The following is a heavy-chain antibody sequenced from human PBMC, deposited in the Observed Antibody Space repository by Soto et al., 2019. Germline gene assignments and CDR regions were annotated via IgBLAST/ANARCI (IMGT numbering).Heavy chain of an antibody. CDR2: ISSSSSVI. CDR1: GFILSDCA. V-gene: IGHV3-48*01. Sequence: EVQLVESGGGLVQPGGPLRLSCATSGFILSDCAMNWVRQAPGKGLEWVSYISSSSSVIDYADSVKGRFTVSRDNARNSLYLQMNSLRAEDTAVYYCARDLSWGSNWYYYMDVWGKWTTVTVSS. J-gene: IGHJ6*03. CDR3: ARDLSWGSNWYYYMDV. D-gene: IGHD7-27*01.